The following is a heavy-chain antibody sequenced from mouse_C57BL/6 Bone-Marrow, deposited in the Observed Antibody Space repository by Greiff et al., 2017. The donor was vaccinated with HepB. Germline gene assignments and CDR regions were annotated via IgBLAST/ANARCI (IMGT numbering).Heavy chain of an antibody. D-gene: IGHD2-5*01. CDR3: TSYYSNYTSNAMDY. V-gene: IGHV14-4*01. J-gene: IGHJ4*01. Sequence: VHVKQSGAELVRPGASVKLSCTASGFNIKDDYMHWVKQRPEQGLEWIGWIDPGNGDTEYASKFQGKATITADTSSNTAYLQLSSLTSEDTAVYYCTSYYSNYTSNAMDYWGQGTSVTVSS. CDR2: IDPGNGDT. CDR1: GFNIKDDY.